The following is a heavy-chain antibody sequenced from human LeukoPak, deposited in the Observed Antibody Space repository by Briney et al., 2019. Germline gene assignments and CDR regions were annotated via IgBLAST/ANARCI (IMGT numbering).Heavy chain of an antibody. CDR3: ARGISDYDSGTAY. CDR2: ISGSGSTI. CDR1: GFTFSDYY. Sequence: PGGSLRLSCAASGFTFSDYYMSWIRQAPGKGLKWVSYISGSGSTINYADSVKGRFTISRDNAKNSLYLRMSSLRAEDTAVYYCARGISDYDSGTAYWGQGTLVTVSS. V-gene: IGHV3-11*04. J-gene: IGHJ4*02. D-gene: IGHD5-12*01.